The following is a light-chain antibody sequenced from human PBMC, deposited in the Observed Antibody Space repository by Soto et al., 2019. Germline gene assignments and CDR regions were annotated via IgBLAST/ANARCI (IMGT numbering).Light chain of an antibody. CDR2: EVS. Sequence: QSALTQPVSVSGSPGQSITISCTGTSSDVGGYNYVSWYQQHPGKAPKLMIYEVSNRPSGVSNRFSGSKSGNTASLTISGIQAEDEADYYCSSYTSSSTYVVFGGGTKLTVL. CDR1: SSDVGGYNY. V-gene: IGLV2-14*01. CDR3: SSYTSSSTYVV. J-gene: IGLJ2*01.